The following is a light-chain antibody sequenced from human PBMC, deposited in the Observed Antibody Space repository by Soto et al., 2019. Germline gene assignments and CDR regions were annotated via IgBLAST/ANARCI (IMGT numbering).Light chain of an antibody. Sequence: EIVLTQSPGTLSLSPGERATLSCRASQSVSSSYLAWYQQKPGQAPRLLIYGASSRATGIPDRFSGSGSGTDFTLTIIRLEPEAFAVYYCQQYGSSPPFTFGPGTKVDIK. CDR3: QQYGSSPPFT. V-gene: IGKV3-20*01. J-gene: IGKJ3*01. CDR1: QSVSSSY. CDR2: GAS.